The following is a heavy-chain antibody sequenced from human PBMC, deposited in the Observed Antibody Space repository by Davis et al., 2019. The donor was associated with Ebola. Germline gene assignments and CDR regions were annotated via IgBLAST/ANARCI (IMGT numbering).Heavy chain of an antibody. J-gene: IGHJ6*02. V-gene: IGHV3-23*01. D-gene: IGHD6-13*01. Sequence: GGSLRLSCAVYGGSFSGYYWSWVRQAPGKGLEWVSAISGSGISTYYADSVKGRFTISRDNSKNTLYLQMNSLRAEDTAVYYCAKDLSSSWYVNYYYYYGMDVWGQGTTVTVSS. CDR3: AKDLSSSWYVNYYYYYGMDV. CDR2: ISGSGIST. CDR1: GGSFSGYY.